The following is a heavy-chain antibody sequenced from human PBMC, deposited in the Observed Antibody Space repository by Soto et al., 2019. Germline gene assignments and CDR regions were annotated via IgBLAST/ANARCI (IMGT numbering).Heavy chain of an antibody. J-gene: IGHJ4*02. V-gene: IGHV1-3*01. CDR2: INAGNGNT. CDR3: ARGWLLLRVYFDY. Sequence: GASVKVSCKASGYTFTIYAMHCVLQSPGQRLEWMGCINAGNGNTKYSQKFQGRVTITRDTSASTAYMELSSLRSEDTAVYYCARGWLLLRVYFDYWGQGTLVTVSS. D-gene: IGHD3-22*01. CDR1: GYTFTIYA.